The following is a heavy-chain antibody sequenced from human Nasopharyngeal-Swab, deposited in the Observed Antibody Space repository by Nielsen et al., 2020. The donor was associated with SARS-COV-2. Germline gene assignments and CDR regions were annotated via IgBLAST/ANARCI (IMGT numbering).Heavy chain of an antibody. Sequence: GESLKISCAASGFTFSSYDMHWVRQATGKGLEWVSAIGTAGNTYYPGSVKGRFAISRENAKNSLYLQMNSLRAEDTAVYYCARASGYDFGYYYGMDVWGQGTTVTVSS. D-gene: IGHD5-12*01. CDR2: IGTAGNT. CDR1: GFTFSSYD. J-gene: IGHJ6*02. CDR3: ARASGYDFGYYYGMDV. V-gene: IGHV3-13*01.